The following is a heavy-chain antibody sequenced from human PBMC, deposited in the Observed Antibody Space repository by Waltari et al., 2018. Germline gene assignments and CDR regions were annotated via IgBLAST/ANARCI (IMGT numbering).Heavy chain of an antibody. CDR1: GFTVSNNY. Sequence: EVQLAESGGGLVQPGGSLRISCAASGFTVSNNYMSWVRQAPGKGRGCVSFIDSGGYTQYADSVKGRFTISRDNSKNTLYLQMNSLGVEDTAVYYCARNPRYDSPDWGQGTLVTVSS. D-gene: IGHD3-22*01. V-gene: IGHV3-66*02. CDR3: ARNPRYDSPD. J-gene: IGHJ4*02. CDR2: IDSGGYT.